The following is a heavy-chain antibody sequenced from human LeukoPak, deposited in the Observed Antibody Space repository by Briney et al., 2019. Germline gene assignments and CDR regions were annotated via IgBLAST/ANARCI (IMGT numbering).Heavy chain of an antibody. Sequence: SETLSLTCTVSGGSISSYYWSRIRLPPGKGLEWIGYLSKSGNTNYSPSLKSRVTIFGDTSKNQFFLKLSSVTAADTAVYYCARARYVNSFYAFDIWGQGTLVTVSS. J-gene: IGHJ3*02. D-gene: IGHD3-9*01. CDR3: ARARYVNSFYAFDI. CDR2: LSKSGNT. CDR1: GGSISSYY. V-gene: IGHV4-59*01.